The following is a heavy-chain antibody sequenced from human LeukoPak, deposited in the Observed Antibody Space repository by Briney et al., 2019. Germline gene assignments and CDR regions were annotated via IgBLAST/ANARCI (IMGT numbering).Heavy chain of an antibody. D-gene: IGHD3-10*01. CDR1: GFTFSIYG. Sequence: PGRSLRLSCAASGFTFSIYGMHWVRQAPGKGLEWVAIITFDGNSKSYADSVKGRFTVSRDNSKNTLYLQMSSLRTEDTAVYYCAKDLSYGSYSFDSWGQGALVTVSS. J-gene: IGHJ4*02. CDR2: ITFDGNSK. CDR3: AKDLSYGSYSFDS. V-gene: IGHV3-30*18.